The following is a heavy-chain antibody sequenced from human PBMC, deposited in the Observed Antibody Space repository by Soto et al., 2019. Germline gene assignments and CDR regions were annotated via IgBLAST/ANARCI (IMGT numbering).Heavy chain of an antibody. CDR2: ISAYNGNT. Sequence: GASVKVSCKASGYTFTSYGISWVRQAPGQGLEWMGWISAYNGNTNYAQKLQGRVTMTTDTSTSTAYMELRSLRSDDTAVYYCAREEGYYDSSGTDAFDIWGQGTMVTVSS. V-gene: IGHV1-18*04. D-gene: IGHD3-22*01. CDR1: GYTFTSYG. CDR3: AREEGYYDSSGTDAFDI. J-gene: IGHJ3*02.